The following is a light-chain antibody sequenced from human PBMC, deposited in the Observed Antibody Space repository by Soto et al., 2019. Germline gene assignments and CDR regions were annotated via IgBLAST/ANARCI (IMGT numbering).Light chain of an antibody. CDR1: SSDVGGYNY. Sequence: ALTQPASVSGSPGQSITISCTGTSSDVGGYNYVSWYQQHPGKAPKLMIYDVSNRPSGVSNRFSGSKSGNTASLTISGLQAEDEADYYCSSYTSSSTQVFGTGTKLTVL. J-gene: IGLJ1*01. V-gene: IGLV2-14*01. CDR3: SSYTSSSTQV. CDR2: DVS.